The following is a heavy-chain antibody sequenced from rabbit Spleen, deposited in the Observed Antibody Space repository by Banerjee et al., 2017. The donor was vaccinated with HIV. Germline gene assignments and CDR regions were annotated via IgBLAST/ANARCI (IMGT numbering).Heavy chain of an antibody. Sequence: QEQLEESGGGLVKPEGSLTLTCKASGFSFSDREVMCWVRQAPGKGLEWIACIDAGSSGFTYFATWANGRFTCSKTSSTTVTLQMTSLTAADTATYFCARDLVAVIGWNFNLWGPGTLVTVS. V-gene: IGHV1S45*01. CDR3: ARDLVAVIGWNFNL. J-gene: IGHJ4*01. CDR1: GFSFSDREV. D-gene: IGHD1-1*01. CDR2: IDAGSSGFT.